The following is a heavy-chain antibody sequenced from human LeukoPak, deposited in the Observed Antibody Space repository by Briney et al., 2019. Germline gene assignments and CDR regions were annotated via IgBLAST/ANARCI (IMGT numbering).Heavy chain of an antibody. J-gene: IGHJ4*02. V-gene: IGHV3-30*02. CDR3: AKEDDYGGNSAIDY. Sequence: GGPWGLSCEGPGLPFGGFGMTWVGRAPGKGLGGVAFIRYDGSNKYYADSVKGRFTISRDNSKNTLYLQMNSLRAEDTAVYYCAKEDDYGGNSAIDYWGQGTLVTVSS. D-gene: IGHD4-23*01. CDR1: GLPFGGFG. CDR2: IRYDGSNK.